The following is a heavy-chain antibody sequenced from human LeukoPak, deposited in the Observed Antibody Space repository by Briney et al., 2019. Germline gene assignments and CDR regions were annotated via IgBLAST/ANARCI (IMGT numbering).Heavy chain of an antibody. D-gene: IGHD3-10*01. V-gene: IGHV4-39*07. CDR3: ARVPLFGWAPYYYYYYMDV. CDR2: IYYSGST. CDR1: GGSISSSSYY. J-gene: IGHJ6*03. Sequence: LETLSLTCTVSGGSISSSSYYWGWIRQPPGKGLEWIGSIYYSGSTYYNPSLKSRVTISVDTSKNQFSLKLSSVTAADTAVYYCARVPLFGWAPYYYYYYMDVWGKGTTVTVSS.